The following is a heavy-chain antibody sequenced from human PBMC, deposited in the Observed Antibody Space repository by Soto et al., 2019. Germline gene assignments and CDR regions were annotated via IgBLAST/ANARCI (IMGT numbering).Heavy chain of an antibody. CDR3: ARDGEGF. CDR1: GFTFRSNW. V-gene: IGHV3-74*03. D-gene: IGHD2-21*01. Sequence: EVQLVESGGGLVQPGGSLRLSCAASGFTFRSNWMHWVRRVPGRGLVWVARINTDGRETKYVDSVKGRFTVSRDNAKNTLYLQMNSLRVEDTAVYYCARDGEGFWGQGTLVTVSS. J-gene: IGHJ4*02. CDR2: INTDGRET.